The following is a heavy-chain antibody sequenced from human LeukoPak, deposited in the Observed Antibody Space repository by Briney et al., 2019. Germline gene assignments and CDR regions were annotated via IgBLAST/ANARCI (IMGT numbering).Heavy chain of an antibody. Sequence: GGSLRLSCAASGFTFSSYAMHWVRQAPGKGLEWVAVISYDGSNKYYADSVKGRFTISRVNSKNTLYLQMNSLRGEDTAVYSCGRGSGYLEIFDYWGQGTLVTVSS. CDR2: ISYDGSNK. J-gene: IGHJ4*02. CDR3: GRGSGYLEIFDY. V-gene: IGHV3-30*04. CDR1: GFTFSSYA. D-gene: IGHD3-22*01.